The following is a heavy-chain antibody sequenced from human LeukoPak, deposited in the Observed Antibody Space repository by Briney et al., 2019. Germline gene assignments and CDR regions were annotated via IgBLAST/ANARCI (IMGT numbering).Heavy chain of an antibody. CDR2: IIPIFGTA. D-gene: IGHD2-2*01. CDR3: ARYCSSTSCYDWFDP. J-gene: IGHJ5*02. V-gene: IGHV1-69*06. CDR1: GGTFSSYA. Sequence: ASVKVSCKASGGTFSSYAISWVRQATGQGLEWMGGIIPIFGTANYAQKFQGRVTITADKSTSTAYMELSSLRSEDTAVYYCARYCSSTSCYDWFDPWGQGTLVTVSS.